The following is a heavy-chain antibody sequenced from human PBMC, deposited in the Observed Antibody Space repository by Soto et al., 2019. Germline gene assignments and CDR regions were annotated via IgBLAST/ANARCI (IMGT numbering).Heavy chain of an antibody. Sequence: QAQLVQSGAEVRKPGASVKVSCKASGYTFTTYDINWVRQAPGQGLEWQGWMDPNRGSTGYAQKFLGRITMNRNISRNTAHVELSSLQSEDTAVYYCARERKFDFWRKGLDVWGQGTTVTVSS. V-gene: IGHV1-8*01. CDR1: GYTFTTYD. D-gene: IGHD3-3*01. CDR3: ARERKFDFWRKGLDV. J-gene: IGHJ6*02. CDR2: MDPNRGST.